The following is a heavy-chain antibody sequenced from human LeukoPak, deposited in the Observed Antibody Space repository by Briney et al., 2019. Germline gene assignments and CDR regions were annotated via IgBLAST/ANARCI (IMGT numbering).Heavy chain of an antibody. CDR1: GDSVSTNSAA. CDR2: TYYLSKWYN. CDR3: ARWQHGPRYFDY. Sequence: SQTLSLTCALSGDSVSTNSAAWNWMRQSPSRGLEWLGRTYYLSKWYNEYATSVKSRITINPDTSRNHFSLQLNSVSPEDTAVYYCARWQHGPRYFDYWGQGTLVSVSS. J-gene: IGHJ4*02. V-gene: IGHV6-1*01. D-gene: IGHD5-24*01.